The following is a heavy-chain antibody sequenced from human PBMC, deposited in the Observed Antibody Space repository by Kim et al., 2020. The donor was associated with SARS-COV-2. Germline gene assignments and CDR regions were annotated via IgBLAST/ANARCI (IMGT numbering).Heavy chain of an antibody. CDR3: ARDRLKGWFGELVLGHYYYYYGMDV. Sequence: GGSLRLSCAASGFTFSSYWMSWVRQAPGKGLEWVANIKQDGSEKYYVDSVKGRFTISRDNAKNSLYLQMNSLRAEDTAVYYCARDRLKGWFGELVLGHYYYYYGMDVWGQGTTVTVSS. J-gene: IGHJ6*02. CDR1: GFTFSSYW. D-gene: IGHD3-10*01. V-gene: IGHV3-7*01. CDR2: IKQDGSEK.